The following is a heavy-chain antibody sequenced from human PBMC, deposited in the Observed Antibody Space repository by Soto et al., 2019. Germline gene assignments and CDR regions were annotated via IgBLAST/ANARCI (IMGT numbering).Heavy chain of an antibody. CDR1: GFPLSNYW. D-gene: IGHD3-10*01. CDR2: IGSSGGGT. J-gene: IGHJ4*02. CDR3: TRVVDGSAGEFDY. V-gene: IGHV3-74*01. Sequence: SLRLSCAASGFPLSNYWMHWVRQAPGEGLVWVSRIGSSGGGTTYADSVKGRFTISRDNAKNTLYLQMNSLRAEDTAVYFCTRVVDGSAGEFDYWGQGTLVTVSS.